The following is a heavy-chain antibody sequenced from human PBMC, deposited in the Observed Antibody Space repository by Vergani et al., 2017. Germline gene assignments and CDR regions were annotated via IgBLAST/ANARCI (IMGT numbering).Heavy chain of an antibody. D-gene: IGHD6-19*01. V-gene: IGHV3-21*01. Sequence: EVQLVESGGGLVKPGGSVRLSCAASGFTFSSYSMNWVRQAPGKGLEWVSSISSSSSYIYYADSVKGRFTISRDNAKNSLYLQMNSLRAEDTAVYYCARGRTQWLVAAFDIWGQGTMVTVSS. CDR1: GFTFSSYS. J-gene: IGHJ3*02. CDR2: ISSSSSYI. CDR3: ARGRTQWLVAAFDI.